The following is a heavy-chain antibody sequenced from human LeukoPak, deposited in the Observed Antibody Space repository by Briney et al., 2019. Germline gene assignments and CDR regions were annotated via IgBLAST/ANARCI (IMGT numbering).Heavy chain of an antibody. D-gene: IGHD3-22*01. J-gene: IGHJ3*02. CDR3: ARGGSMIVEDAFDI. CDR1: DGSNSTTSFY. CDR2: LLYSGST. Sequence: SETLSLTCTVSDGSNSTTSFYWGWIRQPPGKGLEWIGSLLYSGSTYYNPSLKSRVTISVDTSKNQFSLKLRSVTAADTAVYYCARGGSMIVEDAFDIWGQGTMVTVSS. V-gene: IGHV4-39*07.